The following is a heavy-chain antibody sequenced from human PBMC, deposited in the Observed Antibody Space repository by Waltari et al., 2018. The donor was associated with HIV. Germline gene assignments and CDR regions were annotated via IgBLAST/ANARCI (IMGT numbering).Heavy chain of an antibody. CDR3: GRYENNRPHSYGMDV. J-gene: IGHJ6*02. CDR2: IYPSDSET. D-gene: IGHD1-1*01. CDR1: GYTFSSPS. Sequence: EVQLVQSGAEVKKPGESLRISCKGFGYTFSSPSIVWVRQMPGKGLEWMGLIYPSDSETTYSPSFEGQVTISADKSISTAYLQWSSLQASDTAMYYCGRYENNRPHSYGMDVWGQGTTVTVSS. V-gene: IGHV5-51*03.